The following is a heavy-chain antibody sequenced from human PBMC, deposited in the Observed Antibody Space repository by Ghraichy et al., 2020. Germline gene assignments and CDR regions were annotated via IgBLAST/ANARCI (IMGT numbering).Heavy chain of an antibody. CDR2: IYNTGIT. D-gene: IGHD4-23*01. CDR1: GGSITTGGYY. Sequence: SETLSLTCTVSGGSITTGGYYWSWIRQPPGKGLEWIGHIYNTGITHDNPSLQSRLSISMDTSQSQFSLELTSVTAADTAVYLCARVNHSVEENNWYFDLWGRGTLVTVSS. J-gene: IGHJ2*01. CDR3: ARVNHSVEENNWYFDL. V-gene: IGHV4-31*03.